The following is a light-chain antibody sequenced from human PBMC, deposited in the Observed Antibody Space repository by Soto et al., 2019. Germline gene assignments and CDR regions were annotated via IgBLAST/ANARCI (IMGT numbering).Light chain of an antibody. V-gene: IGKV1D-12*01. CDR3: QLANSFPLT. CDR2: AAS. Sequence: DIQMTQSQSSVSASVGDRVTITCRASQGISSWLAWYQQKPGKAPKLLIYAASNLQSGDPSRFRGSGSGTDFTRSLSSLQHEDFATCSCQLANSFPLTFGGGTKLEIK. J-gene: IGKJ4*01. CDR1: QGISSW.